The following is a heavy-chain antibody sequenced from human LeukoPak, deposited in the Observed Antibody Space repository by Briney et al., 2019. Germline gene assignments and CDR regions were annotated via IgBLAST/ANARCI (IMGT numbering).Heavy chain of an antibody. CDR2: IYYTGST. Sequence: PSQTLSLTCTVSGGSISSGGYYWSWIRQHAGKGLEWIGYIYYTGSTYYNPSLKSRVTISVDTSKNQFSLKLSSVTAADTALYYCARCRLPYDFDYWGQGTLVTVSS. V-gene: IGHV4-31*03. CDR1: GGSISSGGYY. D-gene: IGHD3-16*01. CDR3: ARCRLPYDFDY. J-gene: IGHJ4*02.